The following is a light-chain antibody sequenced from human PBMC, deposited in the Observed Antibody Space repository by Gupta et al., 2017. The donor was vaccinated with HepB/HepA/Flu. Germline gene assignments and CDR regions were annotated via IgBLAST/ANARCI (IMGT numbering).Light chain of an antibody. Sequence: EIVMTQSPATLSVSPGERATLSCRASQSVSSNLAWYQQKPGQAPRLLIYGASTRATGSPARFSGSGSGTECTLTISSLQSEEFAVYYCQQYKNGHPSPLTFGGGTKVEIK. J-gene: IGKJ4*01. CDR3: QQYKNGHPSPLT. CDR1: QSVSSN. V-gene: IGKV3-15*01. CDR2: GAS.